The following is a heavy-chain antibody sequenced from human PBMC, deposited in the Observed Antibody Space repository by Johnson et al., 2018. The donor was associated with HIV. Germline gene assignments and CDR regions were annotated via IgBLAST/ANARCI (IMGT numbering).Heavy chain of an antibody. D-gene: IGHD1-26*01. CDR2: ISYDGSNK. J-gene: IGHJ3*02. CDR3: AKDVELHGAFEI. Sequence: QVQLVESGGGVVQPGRSLRLSCAASGFTFSSYGMHWVRQAPGKGLEWVAVISYDGSNKYYADSVKGRFTISRDNSKNTLYLQMNSLRAEDTAVYYCAKDVELHGAFEIWGQGTMVTVSS. CDR1: GFTFSSYG. V-gene: IGHV3-30*18.